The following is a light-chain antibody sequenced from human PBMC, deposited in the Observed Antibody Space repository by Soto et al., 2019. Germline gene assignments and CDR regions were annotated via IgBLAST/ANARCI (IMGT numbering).Light chain of an antibody. CDR3: LQSYTT. CDR2: DAS. CDR1: QNINRW. Sequence: DMQMTQSPSTLSASVGDRVTITCRASQNINRWLAWYQQRPGKAPKLLMYDASTLESGVPSRFSGSGSGTEFTLTISIFFLEHSATYYCLQSYTTFG. J-gene: IGKJ2*01. V-gene: IGKV1-5*01.